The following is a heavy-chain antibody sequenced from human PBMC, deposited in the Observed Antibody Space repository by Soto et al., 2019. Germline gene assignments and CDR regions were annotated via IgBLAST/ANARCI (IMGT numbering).Heavy chain of an antibody. CDR1: GFTVSSNY. CDR2: IYSGGST. D-gene: IGHD2-15*01. J-gene: IGHJ6*02. CDR3: ARGNKYCSGGSCYLPGYYYGMDV. Sequence: PGGSLRLSCAASGFTVSSNYMSWVRQAPGKGLEWVSVIYSGGSTYYADSVKGRFTISRDNSKNTLYLQMNSLRAEDTAVYYCARGNKYCSGGSCYLPGYYYGMDVWGQGTTVTVSS. V-gene: IGHV3-53*01.